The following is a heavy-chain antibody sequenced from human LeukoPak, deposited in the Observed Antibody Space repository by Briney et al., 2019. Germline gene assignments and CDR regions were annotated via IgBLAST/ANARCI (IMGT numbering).Heavy chain of an antibody. J-gene: IGHJ4*02. CDR1: GGSISSYY. Sequence: SETLSPTCTVSGGSISSYYWSWIRQPPGKGLEWIGYIYYSGSTNYNPSLKSRVTISVDTSKNQISLKLSSVTAADTAVYYCARHGHYYDTSGYYSIPDFWGQGTLVTVSS. D-gene: IGHD3-22*01. CDR2: IYYSGST. CDR3: ARHGHYYDTSGYYSIPDF. V-gene: IGHV4-59*08.